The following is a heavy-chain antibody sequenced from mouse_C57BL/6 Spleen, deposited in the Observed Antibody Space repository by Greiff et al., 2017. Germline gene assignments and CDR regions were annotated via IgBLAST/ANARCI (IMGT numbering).Heavy chain of an antibody. Sequence: EVQLVESEGGLVQPGSSMKLSCTASGFTFSDYYMAWVRQVPEKGLEWVANINYDGSSTYYLDSLKSRFIISSDNATNILYLQMSSLKSEDTATYYCARDSPVVPFDYWGQGTTLTVSS. D-gene: IGHD1-1*01. V-gene: IGHV5-16*01. CDR2: INYDGSST. CDR3: ARDSPVVPFDY. J-gene: IGHJ2*01. CDR1: GFTFSDYY.